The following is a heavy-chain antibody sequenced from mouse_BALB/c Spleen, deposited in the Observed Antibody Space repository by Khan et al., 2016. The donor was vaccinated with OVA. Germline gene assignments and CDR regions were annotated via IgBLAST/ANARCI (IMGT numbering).Heavy chain of an antibody. CDR2: INPSNDYT. V-gene: IGHV1-4*01. CDR1: GYTFTSYT. D-gene: IGHD2-10*01. CDR3: TREAPYYGNYGAWFAY. J-gene: IGHJ3*01. Sequence: QVQLQQSGAELARPGASVKMSCKASGYTFTSYTMHWVKQRPGQGLEWIGYINPSNDYTNYNQKFKDKATLTADKSSSTAYIQLISLTSEYSAVYYCTREAPYYGNYGAWFAYWGQGTLVTVSA.